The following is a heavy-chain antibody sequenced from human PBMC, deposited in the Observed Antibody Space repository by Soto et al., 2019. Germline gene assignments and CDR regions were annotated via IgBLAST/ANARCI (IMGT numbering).Heavy chain of an antibody. CDR2: ISADNGNT. J-gene: IGHJ6*02. V-gene: IGHV1-18*01. CDR3: ARCIQQDCYYGMDV. D-gene: IGHD5-18*01. CDR1: GYTFYSHS. Sequence: QAQLVQSGAEVKKPGASVKVSCKASGYTFYSHSISWVRQAPGQGLEWMGRISADNGNTKYAQKFRGRVTMTTDTSTSTVYLERRNLRSDDTAVYYWARCIQQDCYYGMDVWGQGTTVTVSS.